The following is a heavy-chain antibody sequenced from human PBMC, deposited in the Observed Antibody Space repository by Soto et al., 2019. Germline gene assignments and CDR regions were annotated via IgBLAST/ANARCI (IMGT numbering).Heavy chain of an antibody. CDR3: ASGGYSYGYFDY. J-gene: IGHJ4*02. CDR1: GFTFSSYG. V-gene: IGHV3-33*01. Sequence: QVQLVESGGGVVQPGRSLRLSCAASGFTFSSYGMHWVRQAPGKGLEWVAVIWDDGSNKYYADSVKGRFTISRDNSKNTLYLQMNSLRAEDTAVYYCASGGYSYGYFDYWGQGTLVTVSS. CDR2: IWDDGSNK. D-gene: IGHD5-18*01.